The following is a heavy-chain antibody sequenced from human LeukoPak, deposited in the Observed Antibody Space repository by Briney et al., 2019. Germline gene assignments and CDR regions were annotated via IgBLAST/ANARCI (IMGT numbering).Heavy chain of an antibody. CDR1: GFTFNSYW. CDR3: ARDPVEWELLLDY. CDR2: MNIDGSEK. Sequence: GGSLRLSCAASGFTFNSYWMNWVRQAPGKRPEWVANMNIDGSEKYYADSVKGRFSISRDNARNSVYLQMASLRVEDTAVYYCARDPVEWELLLDYWGQGTLVTVSS. J-gene: IGHJ4*02. D-gene: IGHD1-26*01. V-gene: IGHV3-7*01.